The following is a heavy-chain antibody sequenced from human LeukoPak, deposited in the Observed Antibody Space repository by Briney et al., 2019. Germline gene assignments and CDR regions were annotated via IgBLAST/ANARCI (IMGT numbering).Heavy chain of an antibody. CDR2: ISYSGST. CDR3: AREGTAGTNLNWFDP. D-gene: IGHD1-1*01. J-gene: IGHJ5*02. V-gene: IGHV4-59*01. Sequence: SETLSLTCTASGGSISSYYWSWIRQPPGKGLEWIGYISYSGSTNFNPSLKSRVTISVDTAKNQFSLKLNSVTAADTAVYYCAREGTAGTNLNWFDPWGQGTLVTVSS. CDR1: GGSISSYY.